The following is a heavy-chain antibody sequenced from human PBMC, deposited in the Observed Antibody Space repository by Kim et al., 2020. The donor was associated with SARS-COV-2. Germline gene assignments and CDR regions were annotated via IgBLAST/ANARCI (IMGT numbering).Heavy chain of an antibody. J-gene: IGHJ6*02. D-gene: IGHD3-3*01. Sequence: GGSLRLSCAASGFTFSTYWMHWVRQAPGKGLVWVSRSNSDGSSTSYADSVQGRFTISRDNAKNTLYLQVNSLRAEDTAVYYCARGSGSSFYHYGLDVWGQGTTVTVSS. CDR2: SNSDGSST. V-gene: IGHV3-74*01. CDR3: ARGSGSSFYHYGLDV. CDR1: GFTFSTYW.